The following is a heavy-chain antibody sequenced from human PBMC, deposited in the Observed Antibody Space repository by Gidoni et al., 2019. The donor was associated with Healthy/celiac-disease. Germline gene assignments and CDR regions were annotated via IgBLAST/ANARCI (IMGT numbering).Heavy chain of an antibody. CDR1: GFTFSSDW. J-gene: IGHJ4*02. D-gene: IGHD1-1*01. CDR3: ASGPLETIESLFDY. Sequence: EVQLVESGGGLVQPGGSLRLSCAASGFTFSSDWMHWVRQAPGKGLVWVSRINRDGSSTSYADSVKGRFTISRDNAKNTLYLQMNSLRAEDTAVYYCASGPLETIESLFDYWGQGTLVTVSS. CDR2: INRDGSST. V-gene: IGHV3-74*01.